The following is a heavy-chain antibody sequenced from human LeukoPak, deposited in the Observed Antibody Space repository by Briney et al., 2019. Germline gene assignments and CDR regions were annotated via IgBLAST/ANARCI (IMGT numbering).Heavy chain of an antibody. CDR1: GGSFSGYY. CDR2: INHSGST. V-gene: IGHV4-34*01. D-gene: IGHD6-19*01. CDR3: ARERGIAVANAFDI. Sequence: SETLSLTCAVYGGSFSGYYWSWIRQPPGKGLEWIGEINHSGSTNYDPSLKSRVTISVDTSKNQFSLKLSSVTAADTAAYYCARERGIAVANAFDIWGQGTMVTVSS. J-gene: IGHJ3*02.